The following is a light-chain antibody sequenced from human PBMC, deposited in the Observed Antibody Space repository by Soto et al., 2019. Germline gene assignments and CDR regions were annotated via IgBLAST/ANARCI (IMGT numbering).Light chain of an antibody. J-gene: IGLJ3*02. CDR1: SSDVGSYNL. CDR3: CSFATSGTWV. V-gene: IGLV2-23*01. CDR2: EGN. Sequence: QSALTQPASVSGSPGQSITISCTGTSSDVGSYNLVSWYQQHPGKAPKLMISEGNKRPSGISNRFSGSKSGNTASLTISGLQAEDKADYYCCSFATSGTWVFGGGTKLTVL.